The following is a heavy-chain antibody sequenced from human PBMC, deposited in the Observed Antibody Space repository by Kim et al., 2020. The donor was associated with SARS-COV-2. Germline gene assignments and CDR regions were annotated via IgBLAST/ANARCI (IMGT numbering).Heavy chain of an antibody. Sequence: GGSLRLSCAASGFTFNHYVMSWVRQAPGKGLEWVSAVSGTGGNTFYAASVRGHFTISRDNSKNTVYLQMNSLRAGDTAVYYCAKQTWVSDWFDPAGQGTL. CDR2: VSGTGGNT. V-gene: IGHV3-23*01. CDR1: GFTFNHYV. D-gene: IGHD3-10*01. J-gene: IGHJ5*02. CDR3: AKQTWVSDWFDP.